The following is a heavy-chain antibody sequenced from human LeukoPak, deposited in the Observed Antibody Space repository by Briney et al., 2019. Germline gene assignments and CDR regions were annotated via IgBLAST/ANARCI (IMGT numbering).Heavy chain of an antibody. CDR2: INPIFETA. CDR1: GGTFSRYA. CDR3: ARAVIAPADRYYFDY. J-gene: IGHJ4*02. D-gene: IGHD6-13*01. Sequence: SVKVSCKASGGTFSRYAISWVRQAPGQGLEWMGGINPIFETANYAQKFQGRVTITTDESTSTAYMELSSLRSEDTAVYYCARAVIAPADRYYFDYWGQGTLVTVSS. V-gene: IGHV1-69*05.